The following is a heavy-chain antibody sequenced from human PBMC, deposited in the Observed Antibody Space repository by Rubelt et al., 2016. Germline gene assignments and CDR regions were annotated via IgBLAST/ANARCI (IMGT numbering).Heavy chain of an antibody. CDR1: GYSSSTYW. Sequence: EVQLVQSGAEVKKPGESLKISCQGTGYSSSTYWINWLRQMPGKGLEWMGVIDPGDSDTRYCPSCQGQVTISADKSTNTAYLQWGSLSASDTAMYYCAKSYGSGPPVDPWGQGTLVTVSS. V-gene: IGHV5-51*01. CDR3: AKSYGSGPPVDP. D-gene: IGHD3-10*01. CDR2: IDPGDSDT. J-gene: IGHJ5*02.